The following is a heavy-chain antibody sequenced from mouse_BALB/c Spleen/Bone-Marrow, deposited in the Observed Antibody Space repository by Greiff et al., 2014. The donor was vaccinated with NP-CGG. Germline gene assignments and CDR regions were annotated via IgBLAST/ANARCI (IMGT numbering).Heavy chain of an antibody. CDR2: IDPANGNT. CDR3: ARGYDEGFAY. Sequence: EVQLQQSGAELVKPGASVKLSCTASGFNIKDTYMHWVKQRPERGLEWIGRIDPANGNTKYDPKFQGKATITADTSSNTAYLQLSSLTSEDTAVYYCARGYDEGFAYWGQGTPVTVSA. J-gene: IGHJ3*01. V-gene: IGHV14-3*02. D-gene: IGHD2-14*01. CDR1: GFNIKDTY.